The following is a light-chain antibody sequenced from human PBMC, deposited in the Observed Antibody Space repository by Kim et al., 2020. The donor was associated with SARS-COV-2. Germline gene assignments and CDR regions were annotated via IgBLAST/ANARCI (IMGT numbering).Light chain of an antibody. J-gene: IGKJ1*01. CDR3: QQYRT. CDR2: KAS. Sequence: PTLTATVGDRVTITCRASQSISSWLAWYQQKPGKAPKLLIYKASSLESGVPSRFSGSGSGTEFTLTISSLQPDDFATYYCQQYRTFGKGTKVDIK. CDR1: QSISSW. V-gene: IGKV1-5*03.